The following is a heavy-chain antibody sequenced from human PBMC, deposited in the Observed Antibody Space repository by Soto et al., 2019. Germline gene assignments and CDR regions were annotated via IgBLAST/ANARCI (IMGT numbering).Heavy chain of an antibody. CDR1: GFTFSSYG. CDR3: ARDGSAVTTSINHYYYGMDV. CDR2: IWYDGSNK. J-gene: IGHJ6*02. V-gene: IGHV3-33*01. Sequence: QVQLVESGGGVVQPGRSLRLSCAASGFTFSSYGMHWVRQAPGKGLEWVAVIWYDGSNKYYADSVKGRFTISRDNSKNTLYLQMNSLRAEDTAVYYCARDGSAVTTSINHYYYGMDVWGQGTTVTVSS. D-gene: IGHD4-17*01.